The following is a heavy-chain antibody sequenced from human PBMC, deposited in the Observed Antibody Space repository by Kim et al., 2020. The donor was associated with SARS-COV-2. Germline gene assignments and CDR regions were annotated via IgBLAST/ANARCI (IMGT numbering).Heavy chain of an antibody. D-gene: IGHD7-27*01. CDR3: AKAPGELPFTAWYDP. CDR1: GFTFSNYA. Sequence: GGSLRLSCAASGFTFSNYAMTWVRQAPGKGLKWVSIIRGDGRETYYADSVKGRFSVSRDNSKNTLYLQMNRLRVDDTAVYYCAKAPGELPFTAWYDPWGQGTLVTVSS. J-gene: IGHJ5*02. CDR2: IRGDGRET. V-gene: IGHV3-23*01.